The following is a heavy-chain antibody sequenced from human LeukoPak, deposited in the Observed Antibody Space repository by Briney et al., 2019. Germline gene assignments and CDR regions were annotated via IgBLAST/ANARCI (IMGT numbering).Heavy chain of an antibody. D-gene: IGHD1-14*01. CDR1: GFTFSSYS. CDR2: ISSSSSTI. J-gene: IGHJ6*03. Sequence: PGGSLRLSCAASGFTFSSYSMNWVRQAPGKGVEGVSYISSSSSTIYYADSVKGRFTISRDNAKNSLYLQMNSLRAEDTAVYYCARVGIHRSHYYYMDVWGKGTTVTVSS. V-gene: IGHV3-48*01. CDR3: ARVGIHRSHYYYMDV.